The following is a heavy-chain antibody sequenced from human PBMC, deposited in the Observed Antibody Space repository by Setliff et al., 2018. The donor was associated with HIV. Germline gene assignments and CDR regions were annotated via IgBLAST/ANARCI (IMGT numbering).Heavy chain of an antibody. Sequence: SETLSLTCAVSGHSISSGYCCGWIRQTPGKGLEWIGNIYQSGNAYYNPSLKSRVTISVDTSRNRFSLKLSSVTAADTAVYYCVTGYNSVWYSVFWGQGILVTVSS. V-gene: IGHV4-38-2*01. J-gene: IGHJ4*02. CDR1: GHSISSGYC. CDR2: IYQSGNA. D-gene: IGHD6-13*01. CDR3: VTGYNSVWYSVF.